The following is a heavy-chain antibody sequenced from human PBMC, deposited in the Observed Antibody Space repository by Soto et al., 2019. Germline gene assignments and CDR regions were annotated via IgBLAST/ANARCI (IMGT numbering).Heavy chain of an antibody. CDR1: GGTFSSYT. Sequence: SVKVSCKASGGTFSSYTISWVRQAPGQGLEWMGRIIPILGIANYAQKFQGRVTITADKSTSTAYMELSSLRSEDTAVYYCASVAIVVVITGSFDYWGQGTLVTVCS. J-gene: IGHJ4*02. V-gene: IGHV1-69*02. D-gene: IGHD3-22*01. CDR2: IIPILGIA. CDR3: ASVAIVVVITGSFDY.